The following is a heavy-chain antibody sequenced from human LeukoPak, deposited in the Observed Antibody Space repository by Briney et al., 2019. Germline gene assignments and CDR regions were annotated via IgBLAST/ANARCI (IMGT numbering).Heavy chain of an antibody. J-gene: IGHJ4*02. CDR1: GFTFSSYS. V-gene: IGHV3-21*01. D-gene: IGHD3-10*01. CDR2: ISSSSSYI. Sequence: GGSLRLSCTASGFTFSSYSMNWVRQAPGKGLEWVSSISSSSSYIYYADSVKGRFTISRDNAKHSLYLQMNSLRAEDTAVYYCARHTPYRAYGSGSYYNPTLYYFDYWGQGTLVTVSS. CDR3: ARHTPYRAYGSGSYYNPTLYYFDY.